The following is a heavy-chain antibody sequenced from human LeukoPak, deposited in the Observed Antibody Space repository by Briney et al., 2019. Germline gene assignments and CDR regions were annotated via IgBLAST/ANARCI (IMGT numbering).Heavy chain of an antibody. CDR2: IYYSGGT. Sequence: PSETLSLTCTVSGTSISGYYWGWIRQPPGKGLEWIGYIYYSGGTNYNPSLKSRVSISVDTSKSQFSLKLSSVTAADTAVYYCAKRGSGDGYYFDYWGQGTLVTVSS. J-gene: IGHJ4*02. V-gene: IGHV4-59*08. CDR1: GTSISGYY. D-gene: IGHD2-15*01. CDR3: AKRGSGDGYYFDY.